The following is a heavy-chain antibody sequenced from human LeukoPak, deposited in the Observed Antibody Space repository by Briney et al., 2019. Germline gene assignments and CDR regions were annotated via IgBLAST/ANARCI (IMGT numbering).Heavy chain of an antibody. J-gene: IGHJ5*02. V-gene: IGHV4-34*01. CDR2: INNSGST. Sequence: SETLSLTCAVYGASFSDSYWSWIRQSPEKGLEWIGEINNSGSTSYNPSLNSRVIMSVDRSKNQFSLRLTSVTAADTAVYYCARQRAAAGTIWFDPWGQGTLVTVSS. CDR1: GASFSDSY. CDR3: ARQRAAAGTIWFDP. D-gene: IGHD6-13*01.